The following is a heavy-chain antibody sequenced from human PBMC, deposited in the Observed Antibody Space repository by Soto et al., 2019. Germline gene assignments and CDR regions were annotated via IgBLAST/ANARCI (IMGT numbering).Heavy chain of an antibody. Sequence: SCVEGEFIFIGYGISWDRQVAGEGLEWDSAISGSGGSTYYADSVKGRFTISRDNSKNTLYLQMNSLRAEDTAVYYCAKVQYSSGWNLDYWGQGTLVTVSS. J-gene: IGHJ4*02. CDR3: AKVQYSSGWNLDY. D-gene: IGHD6-19*01. CDR1: EFIFIGYG. CDR2: ISGSGGST. V-gene: IGHV3-23*01.